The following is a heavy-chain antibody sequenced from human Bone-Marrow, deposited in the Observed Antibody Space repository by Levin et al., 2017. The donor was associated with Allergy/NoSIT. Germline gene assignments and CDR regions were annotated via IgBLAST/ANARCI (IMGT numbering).Heavy chain of an antibody. CDR3: VREVNYFDF. Sequence: SCAVSGFPFSNHAMHWVRQAPGKGLEWVAVISYSGSNKYYAESVKGRFIISRDNFQNTLSLQMESLRPEDTAVYYCVREVNYFDFWGQGTLVTVSS. CDR1: GFPFSNHA. CDR2: ISYSGSNK. V-gene: IGHV3-30-3*01. D-gene: IGHD4-11*01. J-gene: IGHJ4*02.